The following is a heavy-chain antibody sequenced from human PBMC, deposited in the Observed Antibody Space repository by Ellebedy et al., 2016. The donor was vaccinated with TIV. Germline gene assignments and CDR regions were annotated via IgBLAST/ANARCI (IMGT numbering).Heavy chain of an antibody. CDR1: GSTFSGYY. D-gene: IGHD4-17*01. V-gene: IGHV4-34*01. CDR3: ARGRLRPWGYYYGMDV. CDR2: INHSGST. J-gene: IGHJ6*02. Sequence: SETLSLTXAVYGSTFSGYYWSWIRQPPGKGLEWIGEINHSGSTNYNPSLKSRVTISVDTSKNQFSLKLSSVTAADTAVYYCARGRLRPWGYYYGMDVWGQGTTVTVSS.